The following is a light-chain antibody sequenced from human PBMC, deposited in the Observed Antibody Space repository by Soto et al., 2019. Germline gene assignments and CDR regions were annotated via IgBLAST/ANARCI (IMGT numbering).Light chain of an antibody. Sequence: QSVLTQPASVSGSPGQSITISCTGTSSDVGGYNHVSWYQHHPGKAPKVIIYDVSSRPSGVSNRFSGSKSGNTASLTFSGLQAEDEADYYCSSYTSSSTYVFGTGTKVTVL. CDR2: DVS. V-gene: IGLV2-14*03. J-gene: IGLJ1*01. CDR3: SSYTSSSTYV. CDR1: SSDVGGYNH.